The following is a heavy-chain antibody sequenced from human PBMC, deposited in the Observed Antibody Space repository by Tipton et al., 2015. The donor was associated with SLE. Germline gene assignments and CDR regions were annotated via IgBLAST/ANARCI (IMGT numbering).Heavy chain of an antibody. D-gene: IGHD3-3*01. Sequence: TLSLTCTVSGGSISSYYWSWIRLPPGKGLEWIGYIYYSGSTNYNPSLKSRVTISVDTSKNQFSLRLTSVTAADTAVYYCARMRSALNWFDPWGQGTLVTVSS. J-gene: IGHJ5*02. V-gene: IGHV4-59*07. CDR3: ARMRSALNWFDP. CDR2: IYYSGST. CDR1: GGSISSYY.